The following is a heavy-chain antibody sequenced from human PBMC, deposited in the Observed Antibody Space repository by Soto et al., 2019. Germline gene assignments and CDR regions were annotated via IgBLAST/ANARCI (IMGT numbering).Heavy chain of an antibody. V-gene: IGHV3-23*01. Sequence: GGSLRLSCAASGFTFSSYAMSWVRKAQGKGLEWVSSISGSGGSTYYADPVKGRFTISRDNSKNTQYLQMNSLSAEDTAVYYCAKAVFGVVNYAFDIWGQGTMVTVSS. J-gene: IGHJ3*02. D-gene: IGHD3-3*01. CDR2: ISGSGGST. CDR3: AKAVFGVVNYAFDI. CDR1: GFTFSSYA.